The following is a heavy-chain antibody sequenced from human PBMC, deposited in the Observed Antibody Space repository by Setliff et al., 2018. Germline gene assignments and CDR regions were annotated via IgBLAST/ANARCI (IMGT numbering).Heavy chain of an antibody. CDR1: GFTFNTYW. CDR2: ITHDGSKT. V-gene: IGHV3-7*01. J-gene: IGHJ6*02. Sequence: RLSCAGSGFTFNTYWMTWVRQAPGKGLEWVASITHDGSKTYILDSVKSRFTISRDNTKNSLYLQMNSLRGEDTAVYHCTRDQDYYGMDVWGQGTTVTVSS. CDR3: TRDQDYYGMDV.